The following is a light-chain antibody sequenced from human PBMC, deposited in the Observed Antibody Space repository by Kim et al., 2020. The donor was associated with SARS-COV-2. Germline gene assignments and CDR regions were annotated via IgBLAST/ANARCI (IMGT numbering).Light chain of an antibody. CDR1: QSISSW. CDR2: KAS. V-gene: IGKV1-5*03. Sequence: ASVGDRVTITGRASQSISSWLAWYQQKPGKAPKLLIYKASSLESGVPSRFSGSGSGTEFTLTISSLQPDDFATYYCQQYNSYAYTFGQGTKLEI. J-gene: IGKJ2*01. CDR3: QQYNSYAYT.